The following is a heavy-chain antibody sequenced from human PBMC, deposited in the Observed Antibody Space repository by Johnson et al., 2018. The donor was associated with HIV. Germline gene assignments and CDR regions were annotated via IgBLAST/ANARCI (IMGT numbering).Heavy chain of an antibody. CDR3: AKDLLTLDAFDI. V-gene: IGHV3-23*04. CDR1: GFTFSSYD. J-gene: IGHJ3*02. CDR2: ISDSGST. Sequence: VQLVESGGGLVQPGGSLRLSCAASGFTFSSYDMHWVRQGLGKGLVWVSAISDSGSTYYADSVKGRFTISRDNSKNTLYLQMNSLRAEDTAVYYCAKDLLTLDAFDIWGQGTMVTVSS.